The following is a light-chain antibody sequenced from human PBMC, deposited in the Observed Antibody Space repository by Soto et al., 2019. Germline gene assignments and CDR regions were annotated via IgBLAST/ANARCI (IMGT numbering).Light chain of an antibody. V-gene: IGLV1-40*01. CDR3: QSYDRSLSVV. J-gene: IGLJ2*01. CDR2: GNS. CDR1: SSNIGAGYD. Sequence: QSVLTQPPSVSGAPGQRVTISCTGSSSNIGAGYDVHWYQQLPGTAPKLLIYGNSNRPSGVPDRFSGSKSGTSASLAITGLQAEYEADYYCQSYDRSLSVVFGGGTKVTVL.